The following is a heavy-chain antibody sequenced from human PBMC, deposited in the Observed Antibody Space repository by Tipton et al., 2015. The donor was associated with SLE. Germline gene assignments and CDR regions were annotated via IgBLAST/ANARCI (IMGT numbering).Heavy chain of an antibody. CDR1: GGYVRNYY. Sequence: TLSLTCTVSGGYVRNYYWNWVRQSPGKGLEWIGYIYYSGGTDYNPSLKSRVAISVDTSKNQFSLRLSSVTAADTAVYYCARAELGDFDYWGPGSLVTVSS. D-gene: IGHD7-27*01. V-gene: IGHV4-59*08. CDR3: ARAELGDFDY. CDR2: IYYSGGT. J-gene: IGHJ4*02.